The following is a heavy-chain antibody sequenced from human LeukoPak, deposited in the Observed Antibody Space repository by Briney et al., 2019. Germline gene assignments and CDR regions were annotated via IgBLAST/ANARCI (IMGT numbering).Heavy chain of an antibody. CDR1: GFTFDDYA. D-gene: IGHD3-16*01. CDR2: IKQDGSEK. CDR3: ARGGGVHAH. Sequence: GGSLRLSCAASGFTFDDYAMHWVRQAPGKGLEWVANIKQDGSEKYYVDSVKGRFTISRDNAKNSLYLQMNSLRAEDTAVYYCARGGGVHAHWGQGTLVTVSS. V-gene: IGHV3-7*01. J-gene: IGHJ4*02.